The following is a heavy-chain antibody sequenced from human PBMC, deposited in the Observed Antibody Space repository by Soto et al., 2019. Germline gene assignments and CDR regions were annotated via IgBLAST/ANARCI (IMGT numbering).Heavy chain of an antibody. D-gene: IGHD1-26*01. CDR2: ISYDGSNK. CDR3: AKVYSGSYPPLRLFDY. Sequence: GGSLRLSCAASGFTFSSYGMHWVRQAPGKGLEWVAVISYDGSNKYYADSVKGRFTISRDNSKNTLYLQMNSLRAEDTAVYYCAKVYSGSYPPLRLFDYWGQGTLVTVSS. CDR1: GFTFSSYG. V-gene: IGHV3-30*18. J-gene: IGHJ4*02.